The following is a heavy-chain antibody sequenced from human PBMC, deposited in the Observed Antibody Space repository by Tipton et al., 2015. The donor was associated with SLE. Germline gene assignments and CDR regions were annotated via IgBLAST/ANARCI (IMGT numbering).Heavy chain of an antibody. CDR2: IYYTGSS. V-gene: IGHV4-59*11. D-gene: IGHD3-3*01. CDR3: ARAGLRKGPGIPGWFDP. Sequence: LRLSCTVSGDSISSHYWAWIRQSPGKGLEWIEYIYYTGSSNYNPSLKSRVSTSVDTSKNQFSLRLTSVTAADTAVYYCARAGLRKGPGIPGWFDPWGQGILVTVSS. J-gene: IGHJ5*02. CDR1: GDSISSHY.